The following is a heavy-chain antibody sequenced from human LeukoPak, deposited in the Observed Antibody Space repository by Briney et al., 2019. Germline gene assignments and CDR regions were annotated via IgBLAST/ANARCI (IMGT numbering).Heavy chain of an antibody. V-gene: IGHV3-48*01. CDR1: GFPFITYN. CDR3: VRDRGISFYFDY. CDR2: TDSSSSTI. D-gene: IGHD3-16*02. J-gene: IGHJ4*02. Sequence: GGSLRLSCAVSGFPFITYNMNWVRQAPGKGLEWVSYTDSSSSTIYYADSVKGRFTVSRDNAKNSLDLQMNSLRADDTAVYYCVRDRGISFYFDYWGQGTLVTVSS.